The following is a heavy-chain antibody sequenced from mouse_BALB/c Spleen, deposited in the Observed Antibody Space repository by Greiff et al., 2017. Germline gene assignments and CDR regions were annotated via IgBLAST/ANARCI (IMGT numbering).Heavy chain of an antibody. V-gene: IGHV3-2*02. CDR1: GYSITSDYA. Sequence: EVKVEESGPGLVKPSQSLSLTCTVTGYSITSDYAWNWIRQFPGNKLEWMGYISYSGSTIYNPSLKSRISITRDTSKNQFFLQLNSVTTEDTATYYCARGDYDLDYWGQGTTLTVSS. J-gene: IGHJ2*01. CDR3: ARGDYDLDY. CDR2: ISYSGST. D-gene: IGHD2-4*01.